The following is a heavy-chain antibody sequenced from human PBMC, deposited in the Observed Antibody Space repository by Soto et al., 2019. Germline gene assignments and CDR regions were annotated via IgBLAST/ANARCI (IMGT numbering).Heavy chain of an antibody. CDR3: ARDRGADATIDF. CDR1: RFTFSDYG. V-gene: IGHV3-33*01. J-gene: IGHJ4*02. CDR2: IWHDGLKK. Sequence: QVQLVESGGGVVQPERSPRLSCVASRFTFSDYGMHWVRQAPGKGLEWVAVIWHDGLKKDYVDSVKGRFTVSRDNSKNTLYLQMNSLRVEDTATYYCARDRGADATIDFWGQGTLVTVSS.